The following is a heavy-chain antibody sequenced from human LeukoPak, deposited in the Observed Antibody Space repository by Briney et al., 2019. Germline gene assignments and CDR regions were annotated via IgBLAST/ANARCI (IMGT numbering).Heavy chain of an antibody. CDR3: ANDDY. Sequence: PGGSLRLSCGASGFTFTTYAMTWVRQAPGKGLEWVSSITGSGDSTYYGDSVKGRFTISRDNPKNTLYLQMNSLRAEDTAVYYCANDDYWGQGTLVTVSS. CDR1: GFTFTTYA. CDR2: ITGSGDST. J-gene: IGHJ4*02. V-gene: IGHV3-23*01.